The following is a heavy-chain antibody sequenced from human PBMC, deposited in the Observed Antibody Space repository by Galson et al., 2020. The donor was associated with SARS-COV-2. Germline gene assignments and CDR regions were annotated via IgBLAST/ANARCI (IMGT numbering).Heavy chain of an antibody. CDR2: IYHSGST. J-gene: IGHJ5*02. Sequence: SETLSLTCAVSGGSISSGGYSWSWIRQPPGKGLEWIGYIYHSGSTYYNPSLKSRVTISVDRSKNQFSLKLSSVTAADTAVYYCARGETPRGWFDPWGQGTLVTVSS. CDR3: ARGETPRGWFDP. CDR1: GGSISSGGYS. V-gene: IGHV4-30-2*01.